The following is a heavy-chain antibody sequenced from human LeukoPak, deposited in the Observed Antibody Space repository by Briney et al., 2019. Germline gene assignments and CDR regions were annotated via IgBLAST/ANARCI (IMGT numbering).Heavy chain of an antibody. J-gene: IGHJ4*02. D-gene: IGHD6-13*01. CDR3: ARDLSPTPYSSSWGFDY. CDR2: ITKSGGST. Sequence: GGSLRLSCAFSGITFTTIDVSWVRLAPGKGLEWVSTITKSGGSTYYADSVKGRFTISRDNSKNTLYLQMNSLRAEDTAVYYCARDLSPTPYSSSWGFDYWGQGTLVTVSS. V-gene: IGHV3-23*01. CDR1: GITFTTID.